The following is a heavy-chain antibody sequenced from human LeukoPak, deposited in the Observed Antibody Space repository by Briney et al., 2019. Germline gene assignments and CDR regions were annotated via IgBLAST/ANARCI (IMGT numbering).Heavy chain of an antibody. Sequence: GGSLRLSCAASGFTFSSYGMHWVRQAPGKGLEWVAVISYDGSNKYYADSVKGRFTISRDNSKNTLYLQMNSLRAEDTAVYYCAKDGDSTGCLDYWGQGTLVTVSS. D-gene: IGHD1-1*01. CDR3: AKDGDSTGCLDY. CDR1: GFTFSSYG. V-gene: IGHV3-30*18. CDR2: ISYDGSNK. J-gene: IGHJ4*02.